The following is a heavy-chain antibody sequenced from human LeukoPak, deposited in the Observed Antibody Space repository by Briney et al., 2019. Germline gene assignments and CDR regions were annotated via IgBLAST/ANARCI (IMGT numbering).Heavy chain of an antibody. J-gene: IGHJ6*02. D-gene: IGHD5-24*01. CDR3: ASIGYNNRSMDG. CDR1: GGSISVTNYY. Sequence: SETLSLTCTVYGGSISVTNYYWGWIPQSPGKGLEWIGAIYRESTYYKPSLKSRVTISVDTSTNHFSLRLSSLTAADTAVYYCASIGYNNRSMDGWGPGSAVSV. CDR2: IYREST. V-gene: IGHV4-39*02.